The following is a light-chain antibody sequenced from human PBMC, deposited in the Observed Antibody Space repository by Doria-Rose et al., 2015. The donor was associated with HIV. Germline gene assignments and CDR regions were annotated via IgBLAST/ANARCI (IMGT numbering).Light chain of an antibody. CDR1: QSLLHTIGYNY. J-gene: IGKJ2*01. CDR3: MQALQTPYT. CDR2: LGS. Sequence: QPPLSLPVTPGQPASISCRSSQSLLHTIGYNYLDWYLQKPGQSPQLLIYLGSNRASGVPDRFSGSGSGTDFTLKISRVEAEDVGVYYYMQALQTPYTFGQGTKLEIK. V-gene: IGKV2-28*01.